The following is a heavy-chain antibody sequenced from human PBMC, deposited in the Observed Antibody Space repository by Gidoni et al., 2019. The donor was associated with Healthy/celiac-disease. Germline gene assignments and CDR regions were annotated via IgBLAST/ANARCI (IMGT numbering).Heavy chain of an antibody. V-gene: IGHV4-34*01. CDR2: INHSGST. D-gene: IGHD4-17*01. J-gene: IGHJ5*02. Sequence: QVQLQQWGAGLLTPSETLSLTCAVYGGSFSGYYWSWIRQPPGKGLEWIGEINHSGSTNYNPSLKSRVTISVDTSKNQFSLKLSSVTAADTAVYYCARVRDDYGDYANWFDPWGQGTLVTVSS. CDR3: ARVRDDYGDYANWFDP. CDR1: GGSFSGYY.